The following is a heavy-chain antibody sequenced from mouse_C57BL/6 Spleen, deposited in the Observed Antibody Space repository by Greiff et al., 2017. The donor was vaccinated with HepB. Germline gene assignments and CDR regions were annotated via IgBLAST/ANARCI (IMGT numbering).Heavy chain of an antibody. D-gene: IGHD2-4*01. Sequence: EVKLMESGPGLVKPSQSLSLTCSVTGYSITSGYYWNWIRQFPGNKLEWMGYISYDGSNNYNPSLKNRISITRDTSKNQFFLKLNSVTTEDTATYYCAREYYDYEYAMDYWGQGTSVTVSS. CDR1: GYSITSGYY. V-gene: IGHV3-6*01. CDR2: ISYDGSN. J-gene: IGHJ4*01. CDR3: AREYYDYEYAMDY.